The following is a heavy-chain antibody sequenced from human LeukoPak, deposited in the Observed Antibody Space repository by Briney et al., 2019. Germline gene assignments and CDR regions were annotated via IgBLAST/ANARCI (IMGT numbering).Heavy chain of an antibody. CDR2: ISGSGGST. CDR1: GFTFSGYA. CDR3: AKDSFYYGSGSDHDY. J-gene: IGHJ4*02. D-gene: IGHD3-10*01. Sequence: GGSLRLSCAASGFTFSGYAMSWVRQAPGKGLEWVSAISGSGGSTYYADSVKGRFTISRDNSKNTLYLQMNSLRAEDTAVYYCAKDSFYYGSGSDHDYWGQGTLVTVSS. V-gene: IGHV3-23*01.